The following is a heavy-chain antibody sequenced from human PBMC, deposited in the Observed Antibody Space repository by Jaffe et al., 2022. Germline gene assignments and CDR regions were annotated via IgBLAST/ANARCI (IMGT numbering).Heavy chain of an antibody. V-gene: IGHV4-4*02. Sequence: QVQLQESGPGLVKPSGTLSLTCTVSDVSITQHWYSWVRQPPGGGLEWIAEIYHTGTSNYNLSLTSRATISMDTSKNQFSLRLSSVTAADTAVYYCVRNNHPVWGKGTTVTVSS. J-gene: IGHJ6*04. CDR2: IYHTGTS. CDR1: DVSITQHW. CDR3: VRNNHPV.